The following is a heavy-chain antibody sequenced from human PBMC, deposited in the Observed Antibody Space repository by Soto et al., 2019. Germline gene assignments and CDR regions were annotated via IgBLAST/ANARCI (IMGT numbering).Heavy chain of an antibody. CDR1: GLTFNRYW. D-gene: IGHD2-15*01. V-gene: IGHV3-74*01. CDR2: INTDGSNT. Sequence: PGGSLRLSCAASGLTFNRYWMHWVRHAPGKGLVWVSHINTDGSNTNYADSVKGRFTISRDNAKSTLFLQMNSLRDEDTAVYYCAREFCSGAKCSPYYFDPWGQGIPVTVSS. CDR3: AREFCSGAKCSPYYFDP. J-gene: IGHJ5*02.